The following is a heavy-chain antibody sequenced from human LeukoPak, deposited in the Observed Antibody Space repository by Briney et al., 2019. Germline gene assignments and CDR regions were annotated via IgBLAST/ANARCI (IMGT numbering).Heavy chain of an antibody. D-gene: IGHD3-10*01. CDR2: IYYSGST. Sequence: SETLSLTCTVSGGSISSSSYYWGWIRQPPGKGLEWIGYIYYSGSTNYNPSLKSRVTISVDTSKNQFSLKLSSVTAADTAVYYCARLDYYGSGNSDYWGQGTLVTVSS. CDR3: ARLDYYGSGNSDY. J-gene: IGHJ4*02. CDR1: GGSISSSSYY. V-gene: IGHV4-61*05.